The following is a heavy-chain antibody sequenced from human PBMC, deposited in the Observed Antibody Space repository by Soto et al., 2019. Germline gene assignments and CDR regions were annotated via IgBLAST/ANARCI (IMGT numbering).Heavy chain of an antibody. Sequence: GAAETISGEGCGYSLTSYWSGWVRQKTGKGLEWMGIIYPGDSDTRYSPSFQGQVTISADKSISTAYLQWSSLKASDTAMYYCARHMRGDIVVVPAAMIGYYYGMDVWGQGTTVTVSS. CDR1: GYSLTSYW. D-gene: IGHD2-2*01. CDR2: IYPGDSDT. V-gene: IGHV5-51*01. J-gene: IGHJ6*02. CDR3: ARHMRGDIVVVPAAMIGYYYGMDV.